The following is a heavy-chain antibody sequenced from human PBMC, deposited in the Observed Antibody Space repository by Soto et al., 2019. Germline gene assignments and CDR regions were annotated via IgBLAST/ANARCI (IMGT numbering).Heavy chain of an antibody. CDR3: AHRDEQLLFDY. CDR1: GFSLSTSGVG. V-gene: IGHV2-5*02. Sequence: QITLKESGPTLVKPTQTLTLTCTFSGFSLSTSGVGVGWIRQPPGKALEWLALIYWDDDKRYSPSLKSRLTITKDTSKNRGVLTMTNMDPVDTATYYCAHRDEQLLFDYWGQGTLVTVSS. CDR2: IYWDDDK. D-gene: IGHD2-2*01. J-gene: IGHJ4*02.